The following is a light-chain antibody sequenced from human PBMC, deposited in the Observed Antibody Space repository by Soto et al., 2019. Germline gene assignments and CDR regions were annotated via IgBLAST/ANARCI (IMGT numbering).Light chain of an antibody. J-gene: IGLJ1*01. CDR3: QSYDNSLRDLGV. CDR2: GNN. V-gene: IGLV1-40*01. Sequence: SVLTQPPSGSGAPGQRITISCTGSSSNIGAGYDVHWYQQLPGTAPKLLIYGNNNRPSGVPDRFSGSKSGTSASLAITGLQADDEADYYSQSYDNSLRDLGVSGAGTKRTV. CDR1: SSNIGAGYD.